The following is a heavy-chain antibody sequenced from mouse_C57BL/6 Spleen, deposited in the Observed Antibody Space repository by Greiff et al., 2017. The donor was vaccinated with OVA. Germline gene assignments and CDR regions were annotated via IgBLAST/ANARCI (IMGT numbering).Heavy chain of an antibody. CDR3: ARDRGYDGNYGGYFDV. J-gene: IGHJ1*03. V-gene: IGHV5-16*01. CDR2: INYDGSST. CDR1: GFTFSDYY. D-gene: IGHD2-1*01. Sequence: EVKLVESEGGLVQPGSSMKLSCTASGFTFSDYYMAWVRQVPEKGLEWVANINYDGSSTYYLDSLKSRFIISRDNAKNILYLQMSSLKSEDTATYYCARDRGYDGNYGGYFDVWGTGTTVTVSS.